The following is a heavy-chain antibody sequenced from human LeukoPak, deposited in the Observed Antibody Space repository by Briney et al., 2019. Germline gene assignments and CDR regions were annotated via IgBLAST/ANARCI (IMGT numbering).Heavy chain of an antibody. V-gene: IGHV1-69*13. J-gene: IGHJ6*02. D-gene: IGHD3-10*01. CDR3: ARGSGTITMVRGVLYGMDV. CDR2: IIPIFGTP. CDR1: GGTFSSYG. Sequence: VASVKVSCKASGGTFSSYGISWVRQAPGHGLEWMGGIIPIFGTPSYAQKFQGRITITADESASTAYMELSSLRSDDTAVYYCARGSGTITMVRGVLYGMDVWGQGTTVTVSS.